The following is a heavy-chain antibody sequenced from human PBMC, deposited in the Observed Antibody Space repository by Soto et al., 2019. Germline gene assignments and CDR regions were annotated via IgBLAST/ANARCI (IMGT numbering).Heavy chain of an antibody. J-gene: IGHJ4*02. CDR2: ISAYSGNT. CDR1: GYTFTSYG. CDR3: ARDGPSSRQREAGDY. Sequence: QVQLVQSGAEVKKPGASVKVSCKASGYTFTSYGISWVRQAPGQGLEWMGWISAYSGNTNYAQKNQGRVTMTTDTSXXPAYMELRSLRSDDTAVYYCARDGPSSRQREAGDYWGQGTLVTVSS. D-gene: IGHD6-6*01. V-gene: IGHV1-18*01.